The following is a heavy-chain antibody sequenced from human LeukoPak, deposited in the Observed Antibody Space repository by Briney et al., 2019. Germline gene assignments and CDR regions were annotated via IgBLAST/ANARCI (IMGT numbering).Heavy chain of an antibody. J-gene: IGHJ6*03. D-gene: IGHD2-15*01. CDR2: IYTSGST. CDR1: GGSISSGSYY. Sequence: PSETLSLTCTVPGGSISSGSYYWSWIRQPAGKGLEWLGRIYTSGSTNYTPSLKSRVTISVDTSKNQFSLKLSSVTAADTAVYYCARVGGYCSGGSCGYYYYYMDVWGKGTTVTVSS. V-gene: IGHV4-61*02. CDR3: ARVGGYCSGGSCGYYYYYMDV.